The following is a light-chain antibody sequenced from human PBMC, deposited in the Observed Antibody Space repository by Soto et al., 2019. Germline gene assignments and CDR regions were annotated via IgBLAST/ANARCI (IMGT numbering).Light chain of an antibody. V-gene: IGLV2-14*01. Sequence: QSALTQPASVSGSPGQSITISCTGTGSDVGGYNYVSWYQQHPGKAPKVMIYDVSNRPSGVSNRFSGSKSGNTASLTISGLQAEDEADYYCSSYTSASSTLVFGGGTKLTVL. CDR3: SSYTSASSTLV. J-gene: IGLJ2*01. CDR1: GSDVGGYNY. CDR2: DVS.